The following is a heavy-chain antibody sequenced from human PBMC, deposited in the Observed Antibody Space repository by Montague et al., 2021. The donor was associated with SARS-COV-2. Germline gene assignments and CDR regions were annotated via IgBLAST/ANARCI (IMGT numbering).Heavy chain of an antibody. D-gene: IGHD6-13*01. J-gene: IGHJ4*02. V-gene: IGHV4-39*07. Sequence: SETLSLTCTVSGGSISDSNYLWGWIRQPPGKGLEWIGDIHYSGTXYNPSLRSRVTKSRDLSENQFSLRLRSVTAADTALYYCARSLISASGTGSNFDSWGQGTLVAVSS. CDR2: IHYSGT. CDR3: ARSLISASGTGSNFDS. CDR1: GGSISDSNYL.